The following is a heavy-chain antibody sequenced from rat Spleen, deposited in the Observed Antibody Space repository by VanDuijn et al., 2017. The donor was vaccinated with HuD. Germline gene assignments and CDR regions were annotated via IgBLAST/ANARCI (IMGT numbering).Heavy chain of an antibody. Sequence: EVQLVESGGGVVQPGRSLKLSCAASGFTFSSYVMAWVRQDPTQGLEWVASISSGGGCTYYRDSVRGRFTISRDDAETTLYLQMDSLRSEDTATYYCARDPSTTVALDYWGQGVMVTVSS. D-gene: IGHD1-1*01. V-gene: IGHV5S13*01. CDR3: ARDPSTTVALDY. J-gene: IGHJ2*01. CDR1: GFTFSSYV. CDR2: ISSGGGCT.